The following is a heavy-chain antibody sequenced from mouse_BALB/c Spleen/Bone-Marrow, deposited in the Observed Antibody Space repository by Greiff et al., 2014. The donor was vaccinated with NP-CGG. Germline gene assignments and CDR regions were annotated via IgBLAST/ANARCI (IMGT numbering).Heavy chain of an antibody. V-gene: IGHV1-22*01. Sequence: EVQLQQSGPELVRPGASVKISCKTSGYTFSDYTLHWVKQSHGKSLEWIGGVNPNIGGTSYNQKFKGKASLTVNKSSTTAYMELRSLTSDDSAVYYCARGRWYYWGQGTTLTVSS. D-gene: IGHD2-3*01. J-gene: IGHJ2*01. CDR3: ARGRWYY. CDR2: VNPNIGGT. CDR1: GYTFSDYT.